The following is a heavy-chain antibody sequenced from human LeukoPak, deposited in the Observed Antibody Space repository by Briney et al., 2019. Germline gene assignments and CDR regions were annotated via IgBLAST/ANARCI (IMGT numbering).Heavy chain of an antibody. CDR1: GFIFSNYA. CDR2: ISHDGSNK. CDR3: ARVLGPIDPTSDY. J-gene: IGHJ4*02. V-gene: IGHV3-30*04. Sequence: PGGSLRLSCAASGFIFSNYAMHWVRQAPGKGLEWVALISHDGSNKYYADSVKGRFTISRDNSKNTLYLQMNSLRAEDTAVYYCARVLGPIDPTSDYWGQGTLVTVSS. D-gene: IGHD3-16*01.